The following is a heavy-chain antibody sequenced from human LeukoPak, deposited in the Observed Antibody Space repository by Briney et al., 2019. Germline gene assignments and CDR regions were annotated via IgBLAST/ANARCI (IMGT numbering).Heavy chain of an antibody. J-gene: IGHJ4*02. CDR3: AKARFYSRGSYHGRDYFDY. V-gene: IGHV3-23*01. D-gene: IGHD1-26*01. CDR2: ISGSGGST. CDR1: GFTFSSYA. Sequence: PGGSLRLSCAASGFTFSSYAMSWVRQAPGKGLEWVSAISGSGGSTYYADSVKGRFTISRDNSKNTLYLQMNSLRAGDTAVYYCAKARFYSRGSYHGRDYFDYWGQGTLVTVSS.